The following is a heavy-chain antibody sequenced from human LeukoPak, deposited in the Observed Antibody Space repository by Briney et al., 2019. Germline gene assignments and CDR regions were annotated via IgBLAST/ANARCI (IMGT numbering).Heavy chain of an antibody. CDR1: GFTFSSYG. V-gene: IGHV3-33*01. D-gene: IGHD2-2*01. CDR3: ARDRSYIVVVPAAFDY. J-gene: IGHJ4*02. CDR2: IWYDGSNK. Sequence: GRSLRLSCAASGFTFSSYGMHWVRQAPGKGLEWVAVIWYDGSNKYYADSVKGRFTISRDNSKNTLYLQMNSLRAEDTAVYYCARDRSYIVVVPAAFDYWGQGTLVTVSS.